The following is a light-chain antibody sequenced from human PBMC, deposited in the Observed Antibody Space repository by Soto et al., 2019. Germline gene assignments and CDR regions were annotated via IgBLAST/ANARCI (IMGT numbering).Light chain of an antibody. V-gene: IGKV3-20*01. J-gene: IGKJ2*01. CDR1: QSASSRY. Sequence: EIVLTQSPGTLSLSPGERATLSCRASQSASSRYLAWYQQKPGQAPRLLIYGASSRATGIPDRFSGSGSGTDFTLTISRLEPEDFAVYYCQQYDTSPYTFGQGTKLEI. CDR3: QQYDTSPYT. CDR2: GAS.